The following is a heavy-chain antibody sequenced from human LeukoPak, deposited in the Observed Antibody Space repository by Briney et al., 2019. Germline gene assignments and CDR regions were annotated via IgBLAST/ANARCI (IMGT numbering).Heavy chain of an antibody. CDR3: ARDFSGQPDY. CDR2: ISSSNTYI. CDR1: GFTFSSYS. V-gene: IGHV3-21*06. J-gene: IGHJ4*02. D-gene: IGHD3-3*01. Sequence: GGSLSLSCAASGFTFSSYSMKWVRQAPGKGLEWVSFISSSNTYIYYADSVKGRFTISRDNAKNSLYLQMNSLRVEDTAVYYCARDFSGQPDYWGQGTLVTVSS.